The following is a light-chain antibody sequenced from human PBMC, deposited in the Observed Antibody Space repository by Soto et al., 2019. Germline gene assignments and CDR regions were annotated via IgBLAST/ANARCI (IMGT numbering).Light chain of an antibody. V-gene: IGLV2-8*01. CDR2: ELN. J-gene: IGLJ1*01. Sequence: QSVLAQPPSASGSPGQSVTISCTGTSSDVGGYDYVSWYQQHPGKAPKLIIYELNKRHSGVPDRFSGSKSGNTASLTVSGLQAEDEADYYCSSYVGTTGSYVFGTGPKVTV. CDR3: SSYVGTTGSYV. CDR1: SSDVGGYDY.